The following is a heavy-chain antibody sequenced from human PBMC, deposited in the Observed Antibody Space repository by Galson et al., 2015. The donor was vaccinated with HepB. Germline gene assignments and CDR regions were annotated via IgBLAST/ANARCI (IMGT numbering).Heavy chain of an antibody. J-gene: IGHJ1*01. CDR3: ARAPPYIAVAGTRKLPRAEYFQH. CDR2: ISYDGSNK. V-gene: IGHV3-30*04. CDR1: GFTFSSYA. Sequence: SLRLSCAASGFTFSSYAMHWVRQAPGKGLEWVAVISYDGSNKYYADSVKGRFTISRDNSKNTLYLQMNSLRAEDTAVYYCARAPPYIAVAGTRKLPRAEYFQHWGQGTLVTVSS. D-gene: IGHD6-19*01.